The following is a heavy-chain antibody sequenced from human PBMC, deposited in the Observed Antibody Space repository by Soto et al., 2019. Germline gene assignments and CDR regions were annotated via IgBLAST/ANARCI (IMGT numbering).Heavy chain of an antibody. D-gene: IGHD6-13*01. CDR2: ISGSGGSS. CDR1: GFAFSTYA. J-gene: IGHJ6*02. Sequence: GGSLRLSCAASGFAFSTYAMTWVRQAPGKGLEWVSVISGSGGSSYYAASVKGRFTISRDNSKNTLFLQMNGLRAEDTAVYYCAKVTKRAAAGRYEYYKYGMDVWGQGTTVTVSS. CDR3: AKVTKRAAAGRYEYYKYGMDV. V-gene: IGHV3-23*01.